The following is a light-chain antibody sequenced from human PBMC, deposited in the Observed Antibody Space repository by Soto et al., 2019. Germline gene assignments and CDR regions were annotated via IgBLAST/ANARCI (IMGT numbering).Light chain of an antibody. CDR1: QSISTW. J-gene: IGKJ4*01. V-gene: IGKV1-5*03. CDR3: QQYDSFLT. Sequence: DIQMTQSPSTLSASVGDRVTITCRASQSISTWVAWYQQKPGKAPKLLIYKASSLESGVPSRFSGSGSGTEFTLTISSLRPDDFATYYCQQYDSFLTFGGGTRVEIK. CDR2: KAS.